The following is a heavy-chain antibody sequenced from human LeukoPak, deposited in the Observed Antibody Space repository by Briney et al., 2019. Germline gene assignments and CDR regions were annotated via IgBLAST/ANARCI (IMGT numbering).Heavy chain of an antibody. CDR3: GTRIHTTSYYDS. CDR2: ISNSGANT. J-gene: IGHJ4*02. D-gene: IGHD2/OR15-2a*01. CDR1: GSTFSSYG. Sequence: GGSLRLSCAASGSTFSSYGMSWVRQAPGKGLEWVSAISNSGANTYYAESVKGRFTIARDNSKNTLYLQMNSLSAEDTAVYYCGTRIHTTSYYDSWGQGTLVTVSS. V-gene: IGHV3-23*01.